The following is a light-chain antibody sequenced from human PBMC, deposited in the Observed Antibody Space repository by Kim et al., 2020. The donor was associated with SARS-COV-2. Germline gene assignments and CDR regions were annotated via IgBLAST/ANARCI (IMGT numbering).Light chain of an antibody. CDR1: QSINGY. CDR3: QQSYIIPYT. V-gene: IGKV1-39*01. J-gene: IGKJ2*01. CDR2: TAS. Sequence: DIQMTQSPSSLSASVGDRVTITCRASQSINGYLNWYQQKPGKAPKLLIYTASNLQSGVPSRFSGSGSGTDFTLTISRLQPKDFAIYYCQQSYIIPYTFGQGTKLEIK.